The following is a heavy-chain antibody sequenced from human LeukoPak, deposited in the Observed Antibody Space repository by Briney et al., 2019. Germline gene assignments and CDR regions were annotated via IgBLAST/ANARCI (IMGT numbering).Heavy chain of an antibody. V-gene: IGHV1-8*01. D-gene: IGHD3-9*01. CDR3: AKEGGRSYDILTGYSYYMDV. J-gene: IGHJ6*03. CDR2: MNPNSGNT. CDR1: GYTFTSYD. Sequence: ASVKDSCKASGYTFTSYDINWVRQATGQGLEWMGWMNPNSGNTGYAQKFQGRVTMTRNTSISTAYMELSSLRSEDTAVYYCAKEGGRSYDILTGYSYYMDVWGKGTTVTISS.